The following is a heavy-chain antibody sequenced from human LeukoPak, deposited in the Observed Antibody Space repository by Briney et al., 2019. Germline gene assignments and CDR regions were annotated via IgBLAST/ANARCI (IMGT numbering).Heavy chain of an antibody. V-gene: IGHV1-69-2*01. J-gene: IGHJ4*02. D-gene: IGHD2-2*01. CDR3: ATDIVVVPAAN. Sequence: GASVKVSCKASGYTFTDYYMHWVQQAPGKGLEWMGRVDPEDGETIYAEKFQGRVTITADTSTDTAYMELSSLRSEDTAVYYCATDIVVVPAANWGQGTLVTVSS. CDR1: GYTFTDYY. CDR2: VDPEDGET.